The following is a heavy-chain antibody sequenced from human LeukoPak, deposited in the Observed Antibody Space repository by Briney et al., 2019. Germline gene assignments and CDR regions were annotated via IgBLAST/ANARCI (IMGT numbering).Heavy chain of an antibody. Sequence: PGRSLRLSCAASGFTFDDYAMHWVRQAPGKGLEWVSGISWNSGSIGYADSVKGRFTISRDNSKNTLYLQMNSLRAEDTAVYYCARGPYLDYGDYDWFDPWGQGTLVTVSS. CDR1: GFTFDDYA. CDR2: ISWNSGSI. D-gene: IGHD4-17*01. V-gene: IGHV3-9*01. CDR3: ARGPYLDYGDYDWFDP. J-gene: IGHJ5*02.